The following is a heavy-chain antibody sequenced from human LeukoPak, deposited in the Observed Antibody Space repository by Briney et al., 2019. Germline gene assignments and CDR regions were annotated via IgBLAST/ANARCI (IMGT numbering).Heavy chain of an antibody. CDR3: ARGPRLRTGDKGYFDY. D-gene: IGHD7-27*01. CDR1: GGSISSYY. V-gene: IGHV4-59*01. J-gene: IGHJ4*02. CDR2: IYYSGST. Sequence: SETLSLTCTVSGGSISSYYWSWIRQPPGKGLEWLGYIYYSGSTNYNPSLKSRVTISVDTSKNQFSLKLSSVTAADTAVYYCARGPRLRTGDKGYFDYWGQGTLVTVSS.